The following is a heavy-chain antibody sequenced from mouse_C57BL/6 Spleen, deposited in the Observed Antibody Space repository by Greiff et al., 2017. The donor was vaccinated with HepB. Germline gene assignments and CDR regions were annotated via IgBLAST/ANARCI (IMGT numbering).Heavy chain of an antibody. Sequence: EVNVVESGGDLVKPGGSLKLSCAASGFTFSSYGMSWVRQTPDKRLEWVATISSGGSYTYYPDSVKGRFTISRDNAKNTLYLQMSSLKSEDTAMYYCARRGSGVPFDYWGQGTTLTVSS. CDR1: GFTFSSYG. V-gene: IGHV5-6*02. CDR3: ARRGSGVPFDY. J-gene: IGHJ2*01. D-gene: IGHD1-1*01. CDR2: ISSGGSYT.